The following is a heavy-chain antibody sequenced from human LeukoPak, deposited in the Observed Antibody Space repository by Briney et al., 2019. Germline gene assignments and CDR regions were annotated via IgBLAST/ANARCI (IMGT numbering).Heavy chain of an antibody. V-gene: IGHV3-21*01. CDR3: ARFIAAPYYFDY. J-gene: IGHJ4*02. CDR1: GLTFSSHS. CDR2: ISSSRSYI. Sequence: PGGSLRLSCAASGLTFSSHSMNWVRQAPGKGLEWVSFISSSRSYIYYADSVKGRFTISRDNAKNSLYLQMNSLRAGDTAVYYCARFIAAPYYFDYWGRGTLVTVSS. D-gene: IGHD6-13*01.